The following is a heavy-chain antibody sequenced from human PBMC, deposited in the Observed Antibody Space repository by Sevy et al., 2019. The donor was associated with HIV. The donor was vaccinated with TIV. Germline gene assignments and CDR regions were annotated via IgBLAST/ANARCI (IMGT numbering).Heavy chain of an antibody. CDR2: VSGSGRYT. D-gene: IGHD2-15*01. V-gene: IGHV3-23*01. CDR3: AKGYCSGGSCPRDYYYYGMDV. Sequence: GGSLRLSCAASEFTFSSYAMSWVRQAPGKGLKWVSSVSGSGRYTYYADSVEGRFTISRDNSKNSRYVQMNSLRAEDTAVYFCAKGYCSGGSCPRDYYYYGMDVWGQGTTVTVSS. J-gene: IGHJ6*02. CDR1: EFTFSSYA.